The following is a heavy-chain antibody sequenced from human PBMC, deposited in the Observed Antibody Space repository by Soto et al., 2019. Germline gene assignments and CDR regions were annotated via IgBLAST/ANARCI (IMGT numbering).Heavy chain of an antibody. J-gene: IGHJ5*02. CDR2: ISSSSSYI. CDR1: GFTFSSYS. V-gene: IGHV3-21*01. D-gene: IGHD4-17*01. Sequence: GGSLRLSCAASGFTFSSYSMNWVRQAPGKGLEWVSSISSSSSYIYYADSVKGRFTISRDNAKNSLYLQMNSLRAEDTAVYYCARDPGDTGWFDPWGQGTLVTVS. CDR3: ARDPGDTGWFDP.